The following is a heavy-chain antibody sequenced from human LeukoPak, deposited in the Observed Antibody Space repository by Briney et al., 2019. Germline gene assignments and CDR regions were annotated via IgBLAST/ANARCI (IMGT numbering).Heavy chain of an antibody. J-gene: IGHJ4*02. CDR2: IYYSGST. CDR1: GGSISSSSYY. Sequence: SETLSLTCTVSGGSISSSSYYWGWIRQPPGKGLEWIGSIYYSGSTYYNPSLKSRVTISVGTSKNQFSLKLSSVTAADTAVYYCARAGIAVAGEGGLDYWGQGTLVTVSS. CDR3: ARAGIAVAGEGGLDY. V-gene: IGHV4-39*01. D-gene: IGHD6-19*01.